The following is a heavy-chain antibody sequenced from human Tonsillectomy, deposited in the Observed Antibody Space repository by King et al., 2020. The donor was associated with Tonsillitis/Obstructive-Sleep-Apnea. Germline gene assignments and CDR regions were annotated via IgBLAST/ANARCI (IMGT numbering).Heavy chain of an antibody. CDR1: GFSFGNYL. Sequence: VQLVETGGGLVQPGGSLRLSCAASGFSFGNYLMSWVRQAPGKGLEWVANIRQDGSEKKYVDSVKGRYTISRDNAKNSLDLQKNSLRVEDTAVYYCARVGSIASIPDHYYYRDVWGKGTTVTVSS. CDR2: IRQDGSEK. V-gene: IGHV3-7*01. J-gene: IGHJ6*03. CDR3: ARVGSIASIPDHYYYRDV. D-gene: IGHD6-6*01.